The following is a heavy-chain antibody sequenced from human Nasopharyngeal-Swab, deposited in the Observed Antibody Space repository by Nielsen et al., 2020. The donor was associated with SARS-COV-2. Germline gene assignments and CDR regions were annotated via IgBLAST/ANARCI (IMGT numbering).Heavy chain of an antibody. D-gene: IGHD3-22*01. CDR1: GGSISSSSYY. CDR3: ARDPRVYYYDRSTSWYFDL. V-gene: IGHV4-39*07. J-gene: IGHJ2*01. Sequence: SETLSLTCTVSGGSISSSSYYWGWIRQPPGKGLEWIGNINYSGNTFYNPSLKSRVTISVDTSKNQFSLKLSSVTAADTAVYYCARDPRVYYYDRSTSWYFDLWGRGTLVTVSS. CDR2: INYSGNT.